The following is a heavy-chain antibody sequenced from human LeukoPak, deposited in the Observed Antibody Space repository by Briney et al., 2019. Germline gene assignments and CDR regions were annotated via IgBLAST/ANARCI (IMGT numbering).Heavy chain of an antibody. CDR2: FDPEDGET. V-gene: IGHV1-24*01. J-gene: IGHJ6*02. CDR3: ATDRSSSWSLYYYYGMDV. CDR1: GYTLTELS. Sequence: GASVKVSCKVSGYTLTELSMHWVRQAPGKGLEWMGGFDPEDGETIYAQKFQGRVTMTEDTSTDTAYMELSSLRSEDTAVYYCATDRSSSWSLYYYYGMDVWGQGTTVTVSS. D-gene: IGHD6-13*01.